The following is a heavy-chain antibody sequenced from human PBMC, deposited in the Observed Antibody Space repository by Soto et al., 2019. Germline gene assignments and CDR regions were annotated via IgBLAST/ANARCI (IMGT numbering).Heavy chain of an antibody. Sequence: QVQLVQSGAEVKKPGASVKVSCKASGYTFTSYGISWVRQAPGQGLEWMGWISAYNGNTKYAQKLXGXITMTTATSTSTAYMELRSLRSDDTALYYCARDYTHSGWFDPWGQGTLVTVSS. CDR2: ISAYNGNT. D-gene: IGHD2-21*01. CDR3: ARDYTHSGWFDP. V-gene: IGHV1-18*01. J-gene: IGHJ5*02. CDR1: GYTFTSYG.